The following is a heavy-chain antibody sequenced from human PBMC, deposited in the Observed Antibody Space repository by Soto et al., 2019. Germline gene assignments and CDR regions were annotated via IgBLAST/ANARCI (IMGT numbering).Heavy chain of an antibody. CDR1: GLSPNTIGVG. J-gene: IGHJ1*01. CDR2: IYWDDGK. D-gene: IGHD2-15*01. V-gene: IGHV2-5*02. Sequence: SGPTLVNPTQTRTLTCSFYGLSPNTIGVGVGWIRQNPGKALQWLALIYWDDGKRYRPSLRSRLTITKDTSKNQVVLTMINMDPVDTGTNDCAERYHYGSRASEYFQHW. CDR3: AERYHYGSRASEYFQH.